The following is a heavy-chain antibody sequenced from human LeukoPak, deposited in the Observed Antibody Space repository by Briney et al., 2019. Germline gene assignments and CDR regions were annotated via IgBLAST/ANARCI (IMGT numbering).Heavy chain of an antibody. CDR1: GFTFSSYA. Sequence: GGSLRLSCAASGFTFSSYAMSWVRQAPGKGLEWVSAISGSGGSTYYADSVKGRFTISRDNSKNMLYLQMNSLRAEDTTVYYCARGGSGYYYYFDYWGQGTLVTVSS. CDR2: ISGSGGST. V-gene: IGHV3-23*01. J-gene: IGHJ4*02. D-gene: IGHD3-22*01. CDR3: ARGGSGYYYYFDY.